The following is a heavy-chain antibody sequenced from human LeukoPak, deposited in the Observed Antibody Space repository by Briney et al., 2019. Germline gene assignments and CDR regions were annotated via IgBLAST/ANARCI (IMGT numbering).Heavy chain of an antibody. CDR3: AAYSPSARGVFDY. CDR2: IYYSGST. CDR1: GGSISSSSYY. D-gene: IGHD4/OR15-4a*01. V-gene: IGHV4-39*01. J-gene: IGHJ4*02. Sequence: PSETLSLTCTVSGGSISSSSYYWGWIRQPPGKGLEWIGSIYYSGSTYYNPSLKSRVTISVDTSKNQFSLKLSSVTAADTAVYYCAAYSPSARGVFDYWGQGTLVTVSS.